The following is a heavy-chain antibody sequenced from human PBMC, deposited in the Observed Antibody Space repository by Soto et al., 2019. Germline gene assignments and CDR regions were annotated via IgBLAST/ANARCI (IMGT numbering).Heavy chain of an antibody. Sequence: SETLSLTCTVSGGSISSYYWSWIRQPPGKGLEWIGYIYYSGSTNYNPSLKSRVTISVDTSKNQFSLKLSSVTAADTAVYYCARQSKYYDILTGYYNVWGFDPWGQGTLVTVSS. CDR3: ARQSKYYDILTGYYNVWGFDP. V-gene: IGHV4-59*08. CDR2: IYYSGST. D-gene: IGHD3-9*01. CDR1: GGSISSYY. J-gene: IGHJ5*02.